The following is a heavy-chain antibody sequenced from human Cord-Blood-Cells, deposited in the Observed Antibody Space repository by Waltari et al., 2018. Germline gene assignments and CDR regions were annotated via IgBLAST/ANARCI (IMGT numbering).Heavy chain of an antibody. CDR2: VNHSGTT. CDR3: ARVPASTVVTDY. J-gene: IGHJ4*02. V-gene: IGHV4-34*01. D-gene: IGHD4-17*01. Sequence: VQLQQWAAGLLQPSETLSLTCALDGGSSSGYSWTLIRQPPGKGLEGIGEVNHSGTTNYNPSLKSRVTISVDTSKNQFSLKLSSVTAADTAVYDCARVPASTVVTDYWGQGTLVTVSS. CDR1: GGSSSGYS.